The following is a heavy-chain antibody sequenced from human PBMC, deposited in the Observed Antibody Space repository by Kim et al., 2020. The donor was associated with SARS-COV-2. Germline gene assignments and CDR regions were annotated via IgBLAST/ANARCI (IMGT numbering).Heavy chain of an antibody. Sequence: SETLSLTCTVSGGSINNYYWSWIRQSPGKGLEWIGYVHYTGYTAYNPSLKSRLTISVETSKNQFSLELSSVTATDTAVYYCARPSYNRGWYFEYWGQGALVTVSS. CDR1: GGSINNYY. CDR3: ARPSYNRGWYFEY. D-gene: IGHD6-19*01. V-gene: IGHV4-59*08. J-gene: IGHJ4*02. CDR2: VHYTGYT.